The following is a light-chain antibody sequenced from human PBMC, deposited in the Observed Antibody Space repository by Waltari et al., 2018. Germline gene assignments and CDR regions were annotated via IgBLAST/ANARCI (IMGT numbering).Light chain of an antibody. V-gene: IGKV1-9*01. CDR2: AAS. CDR1: QDINNY. J-gene: IGKJ4*01. CDR3: QQLNSYPLT. Sequence: QLTQSPSLLSASVGDRVTITCRASQDINNYLAWYQQKPGKAPNLLIYAASTLQSGVPSRFSGSGSETEFTLTISSLQPEDFATYYCQQLNSYPLTFGGGAKVEIK.